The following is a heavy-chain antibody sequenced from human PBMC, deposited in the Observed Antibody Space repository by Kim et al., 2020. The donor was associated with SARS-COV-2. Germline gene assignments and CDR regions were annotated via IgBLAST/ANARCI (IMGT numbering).Heavy chain of an antibody. Sequence: YAQGLTGRFVFSLDTSVSTAYLQISSLKTEDTAVYYCAAAGTYYYYAMDVWGQGTTVTVSS. J-gene: IGHJ6*02. V-gene: IGHV7-4-1*02. CDR3: AAAGTYYYYAMDV. D-gene: IGHD6-13*01.